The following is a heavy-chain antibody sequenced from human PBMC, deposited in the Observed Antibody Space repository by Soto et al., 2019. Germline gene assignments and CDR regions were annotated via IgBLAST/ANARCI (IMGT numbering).Heavy chain of an antibody. Sequence: HGESLKISCQASGFSFTTYWIAWVRQMPGKGLEWMGVIYPGDSDLRYSPSFRGQVSISADRSITTAYLQWSSLKASDTAIYYCARLAGSPSGMDVWGLGATVTVSS. J-gene: IGHJ6*02. CDR2: IYPGDSDL. D-gene: IGHD6-25*01. V-gene: IGHV5-51*01. CDR1: GFSFTTYW. CDR3: ARLAGSPSGMDV.